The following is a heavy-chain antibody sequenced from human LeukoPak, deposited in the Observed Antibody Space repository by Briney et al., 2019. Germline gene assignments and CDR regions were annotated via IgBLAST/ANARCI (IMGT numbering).Heavy chain of an antibody. J-gene: IGHJ4*02. D-gene: IGHD1-7*01. V-gene: IGHV1-69*05. CDR3: ARDQRGLVITGTTSDY. Sequence: SVKVSCKASGGTFSSYAISWVRQAPGQGLEWMGGIIPIFGTANYAQKFQGRVTITTDESTSTAYMELSSLRSDDTAVYYCARDQRGLVITGTTSDYWGQGTLVTVSS. CDR1: GGTFSSYA. CDR2: IIPIFGTA.